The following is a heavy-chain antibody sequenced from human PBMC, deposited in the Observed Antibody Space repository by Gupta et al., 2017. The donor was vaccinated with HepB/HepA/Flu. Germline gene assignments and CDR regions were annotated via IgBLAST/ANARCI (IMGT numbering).Heavy chain of an antibody. V-gene: IGHV3-33*01. CDR3: ARDNVDCSSTSCYGWFDP. J-gene: IGHJ5*02. D-gene: IGHD2-2*01. CDR1: GFTFGSYA. CDR2: IWYDGSNK. Sequence: QVQLVESGGGVVQPGRSLSLSCEASGFTFGSYAMHWVRQAPGKGLEWVAVIWYDGSNKYYADSVKGRVTISRDNSKNTLYLQMNSLRAEDTAVYYCARDNVDCSSTSCYGWFDPWGQGTLVTVSS.